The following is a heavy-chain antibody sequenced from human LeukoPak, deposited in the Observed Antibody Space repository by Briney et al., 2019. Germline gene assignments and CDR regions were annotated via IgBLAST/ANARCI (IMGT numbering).Heavy chain of an antibody. J-gene: IGHJ4*02. CDR2: ISGTGNSP. Sequence: PGGSLRLSCAASGFTVSSSDMSWVRQAPGKGLEWVSAISGTGNSPYYGDSVKGRFTISRDNSKNTLYLQMNSLRAEDTAVYYCAKIVAISGRPREGFDYWGQGTLVTVSS. CDR1: GFTVSSSD. CDR3: AKIVAISGRPREGFDY. V-gene: IGHV3-23*01. D-gene: IGHD1-26*01.